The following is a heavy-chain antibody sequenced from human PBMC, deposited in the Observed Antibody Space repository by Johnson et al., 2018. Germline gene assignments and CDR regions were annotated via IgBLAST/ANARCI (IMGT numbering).Heavy chain of an antibody. V-gene: IGHV3-33*01. J-gene: IGHJ1*01. D-gene: IGHD2-15*01. Sequence: VQLVQSGGGVVQPGRSLRLSCAASGFTFSSHGMHWVRQAPGKGLEWVAVIWSDGSKKYSADSVKGRCTVSRDNSKNKLYLEMDSLRAEETAINYCARERGDCSGGSCWGYFLHWGQGTLVTISS. CDR1: GFTFSSHG. CDR2: IWSDGSKK. CDR3: ARERGDCSGGSCWGYFLH.